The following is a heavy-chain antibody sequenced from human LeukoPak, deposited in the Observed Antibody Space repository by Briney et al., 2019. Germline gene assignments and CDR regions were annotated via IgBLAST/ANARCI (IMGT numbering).Heavy chain of an antibody. Sequence: ASVKVSCKASGYTFTSYYMHWVRQAPGQGLEWMGIINPSGGSTSYAQKFQGRVTMTRDTSTSTVYMELSSLRSEDTAVYYCARGSGVYYDSSGYNDYWGQGTLVTVSS. V-gene: IGHV1-46*01. CDR2: INPSGGST. J-gene: IGHJ4*02. CDR1: GYTFTSYY. CDR3: ARGSGVYYDSSGYNDY. D-gene: IGHD3-22*01.